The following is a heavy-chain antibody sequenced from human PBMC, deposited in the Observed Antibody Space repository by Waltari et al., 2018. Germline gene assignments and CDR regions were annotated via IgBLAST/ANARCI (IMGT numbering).Heavy chain of an antibody. CDR1: GFTFCSYW. CDR3: ARLYNTGWYGIDY. D-gene: IGHD6-19*01. V-gene: IGHV3-7*01. CDR2: IKQDGSEK. Sequence: EVQLVESGGGLVQPGGSLRLSCAAPGFTFCSYWMSWVRQAPGKGLEWVANIKQDGSEKYSVDSVKGRFTISRDNAKNSLSLQMNSLRAEDTAVYFCARLYNTGWYGIDYWGQGTLVTVSS. J-gene: IGHJ4*02.